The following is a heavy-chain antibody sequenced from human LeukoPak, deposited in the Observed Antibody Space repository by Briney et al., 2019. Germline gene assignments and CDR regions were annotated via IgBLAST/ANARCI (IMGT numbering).Heavy chain of an antibody. Sequence: ASVKVSCKASGYPFISYVIHWVRQAPGQRLEWMGWINTGNGNTKYSQKFQGRVTITRDTSASTAYMELSSLRSEDTAVYYCASQLAAAWYPFDYWGQGTLVTVSS. CDR3: ASQLAAAWYPFDY. CDR2: INTGNGNT. V-gene: IGHV1-3*04. J-gene: IGHJ4*02. D-gene: IGHD6-13*01. CDR1: GYPFISYV.